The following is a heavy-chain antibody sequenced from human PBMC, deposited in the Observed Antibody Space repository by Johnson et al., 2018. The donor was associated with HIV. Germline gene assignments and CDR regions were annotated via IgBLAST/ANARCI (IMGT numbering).Heavy chain of an antibody. CDR1: AFTFSSYD. D-gene: IGHD6-13*01. J-gene: IGHJ3*02. V-gene: IGHV3-13*01. CDR2: IGTAGDT. CDR3: AREPGSSSRLGAFDI. Sequence: VQLVESGGGWVQPGGSLRLSCAASAFTFSSYDMPWVRQTTGKVLQWVSGIGTAGDTYYSGSVKGRFTISRENAKNSLYLQMNSLRAGDTAVYYCAREPGSSSRLGAFDIWGQGTMVTVSS.